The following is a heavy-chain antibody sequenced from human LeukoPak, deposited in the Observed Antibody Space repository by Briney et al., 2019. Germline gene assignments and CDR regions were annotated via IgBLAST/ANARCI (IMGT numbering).Heavy chain of an antibody. CDR1: GFTFSDSY. Sequence: PGGSLRLSCAVSGFTFSDSYMIWIRQAPGKGPEWVSYISYSGRTIYYADSVKGRFTISRDNAKNSLYLQMNSLRPEDTAVYYCAGSYDSSGFSDYWGQGTLVTVSS. V-gene: IGHV3-11*01. D-gene: IGHD3-22*01. CDR2: ISYSGRTI. J-gene: IGHJ4*02. CDR3: AGSYDSSGFSDY.